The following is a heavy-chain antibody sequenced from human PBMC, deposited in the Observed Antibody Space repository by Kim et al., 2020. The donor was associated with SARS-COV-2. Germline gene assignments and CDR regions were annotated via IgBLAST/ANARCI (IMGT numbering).Heavy chain of an antibody. Sequence: SETLSLTCTVSGGSIISSTSYWGWIRQAPGKGLEWLATIGDDGSTHYNASLKSRVSMSVDTSKNQFSLKLSSVTAADTALYYCARHLLVVRGIIGWFDPWGHGTLVTVSS. CDR3: ARHLLVVRGIIGWFDP. D-gene: IGHD3-10*01. J-gene: IGHJ5*02. CDR1: GGSIISSTSY. V-gene: IGHV4-39*01. CDR2: IGDDGST.